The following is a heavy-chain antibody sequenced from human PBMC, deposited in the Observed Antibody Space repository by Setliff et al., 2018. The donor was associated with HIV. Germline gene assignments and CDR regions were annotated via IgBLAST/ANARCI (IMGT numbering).Heavy chain of an antibody. Sequence: SETLSLTCTVSGYSISSGYYWGWIRQPPGKGLEWIGSMYHSGTAFHNPSLKSRVTISVDTSKKRFSLKLSSVTAADTAVYYCARDKMEAPAGTKGYYYYYGMDVWGQGTTVTVSS. CDR2: MYHSGTA. CDR1: GYSISSGYY. D-gene: IGHD2-2*01. CDR3: ARDKMEAPAGTKGYYYYYGMDV. V-gene: IGHV4-38-2*02. J-gene: IGHJ6*02.